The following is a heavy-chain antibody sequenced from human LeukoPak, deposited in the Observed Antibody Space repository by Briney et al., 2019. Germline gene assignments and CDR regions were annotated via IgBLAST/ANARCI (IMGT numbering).Heavy chain of an antibody. J-gene: IGHJ3*01. V-gene: IGHV5-51*01. Sequence: GASLKISCKVSGYSFTSYCIGWVRPLPGKGLEWMGIIYPGDSGPTYSPSFQGQVTISVDKSISTAYLQWSGLQASDTAMYYCGMSGDRVPLQDDVFDVWGQGTMVTVST. CDR2: IYPGDSGP. CDR1: GYSFTSYC. D-gene: IGHD1-26*01. CDR3: GMSGDRVPLQDDVFDV.